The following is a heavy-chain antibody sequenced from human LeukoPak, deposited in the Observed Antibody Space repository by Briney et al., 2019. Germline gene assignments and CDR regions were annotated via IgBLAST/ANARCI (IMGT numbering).Heavy chain of an antibody. D-gene: IGHD5-12*01. CDR3: ARHVDIVATIDY. CDR2: ISTYNGNT. Sequence: ASVKVSCKASGYTFSNYGISWVRQAPGQGLEWMGWISTYNGNTNYAQKFQGRVTMTTDTSTSTAYMELRSLRSDDTAVYYCARHVDIVATIDYWGQGTLVTVSS. CDR1: GYTFSNYG. V-gene: IGHV1-18*01. J-gene: IGHJ4*02.